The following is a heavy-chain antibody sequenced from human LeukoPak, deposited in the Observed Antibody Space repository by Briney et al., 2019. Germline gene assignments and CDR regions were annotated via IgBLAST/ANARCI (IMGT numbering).Heavy chain of an antibody. V-gene: IGHV3-30-3*01. J-gene: IGHJ4*02. Sequence: PGRSLRLSCAASGFTFSSYAMHWVRQAPGKGLEWVAVISYDGSNKYYADSVKGRFTISRDNSKNTLYLQMNSLRAEDTAVYYCARERNFYYFDYWGQGALVTVSS. CDR2: ISYDGSNK. CDR1: GFTFSSYA. D-gene: IGHD3-3*01. CDR3: ARERNFYYFDY.